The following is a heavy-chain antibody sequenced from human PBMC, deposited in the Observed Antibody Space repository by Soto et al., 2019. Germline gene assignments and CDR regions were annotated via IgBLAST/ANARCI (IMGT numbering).Heavy chain of an antibody. CDR1: GVSITGSY. CDR3: ARAMPYGAGSLAGCDY. CDR2: VYHSGTT. D-gene: IGHD3-10*01. Sequence: PSETLSLTCSVSGVSITGSYWSWIRQPPGKTLEWIGYVYHSGTTTYNPSLKSRVSISVDTSKNQFSLRLTSVIAADTAVYYCARAMPYGAGSLAGCDYWGQGILVTASS. J-gene: IGHJ4*02. V-gene: IGHV4-59*01.